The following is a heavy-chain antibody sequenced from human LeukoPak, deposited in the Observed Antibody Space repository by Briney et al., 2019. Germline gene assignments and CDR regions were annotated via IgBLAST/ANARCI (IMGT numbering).Heavy chain of an antibody. CDR3: ARDGAGTSGWFDP. V-gene: IGHV4-4*07. D-gene: IGHD6-13*01. Sequence: PSETLSLTCTVSGGSISGYYWSWIRQPAGKGLEWIGRIYTSGNTNYNPSLRSRVTMSLDTSKSQFSLKLSSVTAADTAVYYCARDGAGTSGWFDPWGPGNLVTV. CDR1: GGSISGYY. J-gene: IGHJ5*02. CDR2: IYTSGNT.